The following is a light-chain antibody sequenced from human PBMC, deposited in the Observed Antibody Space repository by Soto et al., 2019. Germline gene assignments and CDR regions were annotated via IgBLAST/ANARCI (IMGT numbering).Light chain of an antibody. CDR2: EVN. Sequence: QSALTQPPSASGSPGQSVTISCTGTSNDVGGHNYVSWYQQHPGKAPKLIIYEVNQRPSGVPDRFSGSKSGNTASLLVSGLQAEDESDYYCSSYAGSNNLVIFGGGTKLTVL. CDR3: SSYAGSNNLVI. V-gene: IGLV2-8*01. J-gene: IGLJ2*01. CDR1: SNDVGGHNY.